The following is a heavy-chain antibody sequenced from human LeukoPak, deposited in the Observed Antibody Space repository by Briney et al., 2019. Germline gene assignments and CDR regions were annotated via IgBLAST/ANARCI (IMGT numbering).Heavy chain of an antibody. V-gene: IGHV1-18*01. CDR1: GYTFTNYG. Sequence: ASVKVSCKASGYTFTNYGISWVRQAPGQGLEWMGWISAYNGNTNYAQKLQGRVTMTTDTSTSTAYMELRSLRSDDTAVYYCARDGKAYCSGGSCYQQTFDYWGQGTLVTVSS. J-gene: IGHJ4*02. D-gene: IGHD2-15*01. CDR2: ISAYNGNT. CDR3: ARDGKAYCSGGSCYQQTFDY.